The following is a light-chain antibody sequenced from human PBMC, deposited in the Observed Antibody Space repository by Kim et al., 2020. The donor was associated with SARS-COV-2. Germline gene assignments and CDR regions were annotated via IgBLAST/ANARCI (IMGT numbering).Light chain of an antibody. V-gene: IGLV4-69*01. Sequence: SVKLTCTLSSRHTTYTIAWHQRQPQKGPRYSMKVNADGSLVKGDWIPDRFSGSSSGAERYLTISNLRSEDEADYYCQTWVTGRWVFGGGTQLTVL. CDR1: SRHTTYT. CDR3: QTWVTGRWV. J-gene: IGLJ3*02. CDR2: VNADGSL.